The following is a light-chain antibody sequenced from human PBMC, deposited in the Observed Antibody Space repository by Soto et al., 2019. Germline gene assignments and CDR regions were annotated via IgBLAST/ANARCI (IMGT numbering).Light chain of an antibody. CDR1: QTLSSTY. V-gene: IGKV3-20*01. Sequence: EIVLTQSPGTLSLSPGERATLSCRTGQTLSSTYLAWYQQKPGQAPRLLIYGASSRATGIPDRFSGSGSGTDFTLTISRLEPEDFAVYYCQEYGTSRTFGQGTKVDIK. CDR3: QEYGTSRT. CDR2: GAS. J-gene: IGKJ1*01.